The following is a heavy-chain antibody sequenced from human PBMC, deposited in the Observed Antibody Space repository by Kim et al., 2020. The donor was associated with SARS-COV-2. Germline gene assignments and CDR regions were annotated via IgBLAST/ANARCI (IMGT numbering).Heavy chain of an antibody. J-gene: IGHJ6*02. D-gene: IGHD3-10*01. Sequence: GGSLRLSCAASGFTFSSCGMHWVRQAPGKGLEWVAVISYDGSTKYYADSVKGRFTISRDNSKNTLYLQMNSLRAEDTAVYYCAIDGLYYYGSGSSLIMDVWGLGTTVTVSS. CDR3: AIDGLYYYGSGSSLIMDV. V-gene: IGHV3-30*03. CDR1: GFTFSSCG. CDR2: ISYDGSTK.